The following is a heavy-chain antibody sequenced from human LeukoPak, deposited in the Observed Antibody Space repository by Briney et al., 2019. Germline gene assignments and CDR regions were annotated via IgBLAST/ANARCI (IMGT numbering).Heavy chain of an antibody. CDR2: INPNSGVT. J-gene: IGHJ4*02. CDR1: GYTYTDYQ. CDR3: ASSRYSGSCVLDY. V-gene: IGHV1-2*05. D-gene: IGHD1-26*01. Sequence: ASVPDTRQASGYTYTDYQMHWVRPAPAQGLEWMGRINPNSGVTNYAQKFQGRVTKTRDTSISTAYMELGWLTSEDAGIYYCASSRYSGSCVLDYWGQGALVTVSS.